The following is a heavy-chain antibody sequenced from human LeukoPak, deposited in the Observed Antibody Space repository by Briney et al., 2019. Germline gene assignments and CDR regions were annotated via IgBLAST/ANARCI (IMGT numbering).Heavy chain of an antibody. J-gene: IGHJ4*02. D-gene: IGHD5-12*01. CDR3: VRDQAKGEWLRNFDY. Sequence: GGSLRLSCAASGFTFNTYAIHWVRQAPGKGLEWVAVISYDGSNKFFADSVKGRFTISRDNSMNTLYLQMNSLRPEDTAVYYCVRDQAKGEWLRNFDYWGQGTLVTVSS. CDR2: ISYDGSNK. CDR1: GFTFNTYA. V-gene: IGHV3-30-3*01.